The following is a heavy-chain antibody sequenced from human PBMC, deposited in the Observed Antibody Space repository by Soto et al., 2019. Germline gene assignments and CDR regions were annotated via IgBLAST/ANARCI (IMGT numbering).Heavy chain of an antibody. CDR2: IKQDGSEK. D-gene: IGHD1-26*01. J-gene: IGHJ3*02. CDR1: GFTFSSYW. CDR3: ARGAVGATTFFFVGATGENDFDI. V-gene: IGHV3-7*01. Sequence: EVQLVESGGGLVQPGGSLRLSCAASGFTFSSYWMSWVRQAPGKGLEWVANIKQDGSEKYYVDSVKGRFTISRDNPKNSLYLQMNSLGAEDTAVYYCARGAVGATTFFFVGATGENDFDIWGQGTMVTVSS.